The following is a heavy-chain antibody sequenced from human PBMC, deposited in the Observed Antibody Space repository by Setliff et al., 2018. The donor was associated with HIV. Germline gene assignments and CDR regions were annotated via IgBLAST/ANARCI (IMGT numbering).Heavy chain of an antibody. D-gene: IGHD2-2*01. V-gene: IGHV1-18*01. CDR2: ISAHNGHT. CDR1: GYSFTSYV. J-gene: IGHJ3*02. CDR3: ARGVPADAYAFDI. Sequence: KVSCKASGYSFTSYVFTWVRQAPGQGLEWMGWISAHNGHTDYAQKFQDRVTMSTDTSTTTAFMELRSLISDDTAVYYCARGVPADAYAFDIWGQGTLVTVSS.